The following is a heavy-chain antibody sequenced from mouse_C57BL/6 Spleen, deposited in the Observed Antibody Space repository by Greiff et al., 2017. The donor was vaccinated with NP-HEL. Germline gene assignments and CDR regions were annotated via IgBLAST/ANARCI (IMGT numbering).Heavy chain of an antibody. CDR2: INPNNGGT. Sequence: VQLQQSGPELVKPGASVKISCKASGYTFTDYYMNWVKQSHGKSLEWIGDINPNNGGTSYNQKFKGKATLTVDKSSSTAYMELRSLTSEDSAVYYCAREAYDYPVAYWGQGTLVTVSA. V-gene: IGHV1-26*01. CDR3: AREAYDYPVAY. J-gene: IGHJ3*01. CDR1: GYTFTDYY. D-gene: IGHD2-4*01.